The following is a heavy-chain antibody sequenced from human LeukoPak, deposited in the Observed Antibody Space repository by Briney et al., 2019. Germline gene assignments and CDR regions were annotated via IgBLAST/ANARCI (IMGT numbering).Heavy chain of an antibody. CDR2: INQEGTEK. Sequence: GGSLRLSCAASSLSISFYWMRWVRQVPGKGLEWVANINQEGTEKNYVDSVKGRFTISRDNAKNSVYLQMNSLRDEDTAVYYCARDPEGDDYDMDVWGQGTTVTVSS. CDR1: SLSISFYW. V-gene: IGHV3-7*04. D-gene: IGHD3-16*01. CDR3: ARDPEGDDYDMDV. J-gene: IGHJ6*02.